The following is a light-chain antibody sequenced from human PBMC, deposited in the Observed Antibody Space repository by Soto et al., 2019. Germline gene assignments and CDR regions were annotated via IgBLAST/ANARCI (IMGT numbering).Light chain of an antibody. CDR2: EVS. V-gene: IGLV2-14*01. J-gene: IGLJ1*01. CDR3: TSFTSSTTYV. Sequence: QSALTQPASVSGSPGQSITMSWTGTSSDVGGYNYVCWYQHHPGKAPKLIISEVSNRPSGVSDRFSGSKSGNTASLTISGLQPEDEADYYCTSFTSSTTYVFGTGTKVTVL. CDR1: SSDVGGYNY.